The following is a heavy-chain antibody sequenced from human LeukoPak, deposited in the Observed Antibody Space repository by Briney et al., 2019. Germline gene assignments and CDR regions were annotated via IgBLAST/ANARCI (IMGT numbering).Heavy chain of an antibody. J-gene: IGHJ5*02. D-gene: IGHD6-6*01. CDR3: ARESSSSSTNWFDP. CDR1: GFSLSTPGVG. V-gene: IGHV2-5*01. CDR2: IYWNDDK. Sequence: SGPTLVNPTQTLTVTCTFSGFSLSTPGVGVGWIRQPPGKALEWLALIYWNDDKRYSPSLKSRLTITKDTSKNQVVLTMTNMDPVDTATYYCARESSSSSTNWFDPWGQGTLVTDSS.